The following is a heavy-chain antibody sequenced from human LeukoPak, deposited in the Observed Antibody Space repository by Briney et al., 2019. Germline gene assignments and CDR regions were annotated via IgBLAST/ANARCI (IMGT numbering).Heavy chain of an antibody. V-gene: IGHV4-39*01. D-gene: IGHD6-19*01. CDR2: IYYSGST. Sequence: PSETLSLTCTVSGGSISSSSYYWGWIRQPPGKGLEWIGSIYYSGSTYYNPSLKSRVTISVDTSKNQFSLKLSSVTAADTAVYYCARLEQWRDGDYFDYWGQGTLVTVSS. CDR3: ARLEQWRDGDYFDY. J-gene: IGHJ4*02. CDR1: GGSISSSSYY.